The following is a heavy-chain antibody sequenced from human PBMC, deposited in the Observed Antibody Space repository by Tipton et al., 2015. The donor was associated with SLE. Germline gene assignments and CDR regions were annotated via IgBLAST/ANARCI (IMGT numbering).Heavy chain of an antibody. CDR3: ARGLGYVDGWFDP. Sequence: TLSLTCTVSGDLTSTGASYWSWIRPSAGKRVEWLGRVFHSGSPSYNPSLDSRVTMSIDTSRNEFYLKMRSVSDADTAVYYCARGLGYVDGWFDPWGQGTLVTVSS. CDR2: VFHSGSP. J-gene: IGHJ5*02. CDR1: GDLTSTGASY. V-gene: IGHV4-61*02. D-gene: IGHD5-12*01.